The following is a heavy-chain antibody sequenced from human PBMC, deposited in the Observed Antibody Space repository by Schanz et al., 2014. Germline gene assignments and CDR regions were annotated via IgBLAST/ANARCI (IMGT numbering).Heavy chain of an antibody. V-gene: IGHV3-7*01. CDR3: ARGYSNIWSPMAY. Sequence: EVQLVESGGGLVQPGGSLRLSCAASGLTFSNHAMSWVRQAPGKGLESVAKINPDGSGKYYVVSVEGRFTISRDNAKKSLDLHMNSLTAEDTAVYYCARGYSNIWSPMAYWGQGTLVAVSS. CDR2: INPDGSGK. D-gene: IGHD6-13*01. J-gene: IGHJ4*02. CDR1: GLTFSNHA.